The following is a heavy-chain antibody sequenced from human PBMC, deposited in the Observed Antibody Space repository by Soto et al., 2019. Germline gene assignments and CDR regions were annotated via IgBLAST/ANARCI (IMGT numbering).Heavy chain of an antibody. CDR3: TSPDYDYIWGSYPFDY. CDR1: GFTFSNAW. J-gene: IGHJ4*02. Sequence: EVQLVESGGGLVKPGGSLRLSCAASGFTFSNAWMSWVRQAPGKGLEWVGRIKSKTDGGTTDYAAPVKGRFTISRDDSTNTLYLQMNSLKTEDTAVYYCTSPDYDYIWGSYPFDYWGQGTLVTVSS. V-gene: IGHV3-15*01. CDR2: IKSKTDGGTT. D-gene: IGHD3-16*02.